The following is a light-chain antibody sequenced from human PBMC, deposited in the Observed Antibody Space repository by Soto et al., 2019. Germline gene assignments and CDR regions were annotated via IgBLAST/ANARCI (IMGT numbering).Light chain of an antibody. V-gene: IGKV3-20*01. CDR2: GTS. CDR3: QQYGTSPYT. Sequence: EIVLTQSPCTLSLSPGERATLSCRASQSVRSGYFAWSQQKLGQAPRLLIYGTSTSATGIPYRFSGSGSGTDFTLTISSLEPEDFAVYYCQQYGTSPYTFGPGTKLEIK. CDR1: QSVRSGY. J-gene: IGKJ2*01.